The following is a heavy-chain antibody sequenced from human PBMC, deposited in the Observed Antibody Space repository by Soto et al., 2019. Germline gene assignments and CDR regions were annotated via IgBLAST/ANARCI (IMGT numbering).Heavy chain of an antibody. V-gene: IGHV3-23*01. CDR3: AKDPKVTTSGWYFDL. CDR1: GFTFSTYD. J-gene: IGHJ2*01. CDR2: ISDTGDTT. Sequence: EVQLLQSGGGLVQPGGSLRLSCAASGFTFSTYDMTWVRQAPGKGLEWVSSISDTGDTTYYADSVKGRFTISRDNSKNTLYLQMNSLRAEDTAEYYCAKDPKVTTSGWYFDLWGRGTLVTVSS. D-gene: IGHD4-17*01.